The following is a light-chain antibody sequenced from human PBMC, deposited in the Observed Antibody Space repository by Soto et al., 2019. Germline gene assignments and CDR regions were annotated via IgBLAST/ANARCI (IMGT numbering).Light chain of an antibody. Sequence: DIHMTQSPSTLSASVGDRVTITCRASQSISIWLAWYQQKPGKAPNLLIYKTSSLETGVPSSFSGSGSGTEFTLSISSLQPDDFAAYYCQRWNDYSWTFGQGTKVEVK. CDR2: KTS. CDR3: QRWNDYSWT. V-gene: IGKV1-5*03. CDR1: QSISIW. J-gene: IGKJ1*01.